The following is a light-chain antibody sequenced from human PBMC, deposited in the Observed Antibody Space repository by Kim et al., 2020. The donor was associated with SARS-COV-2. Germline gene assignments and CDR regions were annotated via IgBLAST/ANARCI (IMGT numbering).Light chain of an antibody. CDR1: QSVSSC. Sequence: SPGERATLTGRASQSVSSCLAWYQQKPGQAPRLLIYDASSRATGIPARFSGSGSGTDFTLTISSLEPEDFAVYYCQQRSNWQGITFGQGTRLEIK. J-gene: IGKJ5*01. CDR2: DAS. CDR3: QQRSNWQGIT. V-gene: IGKV3-11*01.